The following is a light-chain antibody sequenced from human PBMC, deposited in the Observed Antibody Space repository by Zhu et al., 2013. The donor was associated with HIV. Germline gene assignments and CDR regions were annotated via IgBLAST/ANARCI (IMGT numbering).Light chain of an antibody. CDR3: QQFHRYPWT. J-gene: IGKJ1*01. Sequence: DIQMTQSPSTLSAFAGDRVTITCRASQSVGTWLAWYQQRPGKAPKLLIYDASSLQSGVSSRFSGSGSGTEFTLTVSSLQPDDFATYYCQQFHRYPWTFGQGTKVEI. V-gene: IGKV1-5*01. CDR2: DAS. CDR1: QSVGTW.